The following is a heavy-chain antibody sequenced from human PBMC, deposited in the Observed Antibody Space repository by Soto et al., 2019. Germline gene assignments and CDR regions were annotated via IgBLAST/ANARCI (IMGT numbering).Heavy chain of an antibody. Sequence: QVQLVESGGGLVKPGGSLRLSCAASGFSFSDYYMIWIRQAPGKGLEWVSYISSSSSYTNYADSVKGRFTISRDNAKNSLYLQMNSLRAEDTAVYYCARGVVVAAIDYWGQGTLVTVSS. CDR2: ISSSSSYT. CDR1: GFSFSDYY. J-gene: IGHJ4*02. CDR3: ARGVVVAAIDY. D-gene: IGHD2-15*01. V-gene: IGHV3-11*05.